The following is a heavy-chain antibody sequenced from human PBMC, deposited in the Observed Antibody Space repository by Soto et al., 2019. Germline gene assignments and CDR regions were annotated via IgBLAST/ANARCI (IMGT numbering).Heavy chain of an antibody. J-gene: IGHJ4*02. V-gene: IGHV3-21*01. CDR2: ISSTSTFI. CDR1: GFTFSDYS. D-gene: IGHD4-17*01. Sequence: PGGSLRLSSAASGFTFSDYSVNWVRQAPGKGLEWVSSISSTSTFIYYADSVRGRFTISRDNAKNSLYLQMNSLRAEDTAAYYCTRVYGDYGTLSDYWGRGTLVTVSS. CDR3: TRVYGDYGTLSDY.